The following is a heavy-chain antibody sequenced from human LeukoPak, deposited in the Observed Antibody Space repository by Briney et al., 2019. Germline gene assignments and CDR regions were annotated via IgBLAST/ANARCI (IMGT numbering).Heavy chain of an antibody. CDR3: ATRQRHSRAGFDY. V-gene: IGHV1-8*03. J-gene: IGHJ4*02. D-gene: IGHD3-22*01. CDR1: GYTFTSYD. CDR2: MNPNSGNT. Sequence: GASVKVSCKASGYTFTSYDINWVRQATGQGLEWMGWMNPNSGNTGYAQKFQGRVTITRNTSISTAYMELSSLRSEDTAVYYCATRQRHSRAGFDYWGQGTLVTVSS.